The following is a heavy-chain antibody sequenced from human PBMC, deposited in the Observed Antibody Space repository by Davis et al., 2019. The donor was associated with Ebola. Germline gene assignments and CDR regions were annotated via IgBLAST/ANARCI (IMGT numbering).Heavy chain of an antibody. Sequence: GESLKISCAASGFTFSSYWMSWVRQAPGKGLEWVANIKQDGSEKYYVDSVKGRFTISRDNAKNSLYLQMNSLRAADTAVYYCARRDIVVVGGMDVWGQGTTVTVSS. J-gene: IGHJ6*02. V-gene: IGHV3-7*01. CDR2: IKQDGSEK. D-gene: IGHD2-15*01. CDR1: GFTFSSYW. CDR3: ARRDIVVVGGMDV.